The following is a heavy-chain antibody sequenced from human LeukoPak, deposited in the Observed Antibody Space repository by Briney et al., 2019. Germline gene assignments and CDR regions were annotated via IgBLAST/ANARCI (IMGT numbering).Heavy chain of an antibody. D-gene: IGHD7-27*01. CDR2: MSPNSGNT. CDR1: GYTFTSYD. Sequence: ASVKVSCKASGYTFTSYDINWVRQATGQGLEWMGWMSPNSGNTGYAQKFQGRVTMTRNTAISTAYMELSSLRSEDTAVYFCVRTPPNWGADYWAREPWSPSP. J-gene: IGHJ4*02. CDR3: VRTPPNWGADY. V-gene: IGHV1-8*01.